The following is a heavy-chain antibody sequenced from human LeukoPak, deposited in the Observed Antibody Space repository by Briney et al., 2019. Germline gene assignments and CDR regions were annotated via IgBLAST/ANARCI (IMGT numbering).Heavy chain of an antibody. CDR3: ARHGYNYNY. CDR2: IKQDGSEK. D-gene: IGHD5-24*01. V-gene: IGHV3-7*01. CDR1: GFTFSNYW. Sequence: QPGGSLRLSCAASGFTFSNYWMSWVRQAPGKGLEWVANIKQDGSEKYYVDSVKGRFTISRDNAKNSLYLQMNSLRAEDTAVYYCARHGYNYNYWGQGTLSPSPQ. J-gene: IGHJ4*02.